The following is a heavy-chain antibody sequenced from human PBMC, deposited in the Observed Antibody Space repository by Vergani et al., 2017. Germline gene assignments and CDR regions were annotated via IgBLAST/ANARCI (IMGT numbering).Heavy chain of an antibody. CDR2: INPSGGST. D-gene: IGHD3-10*01. V-gene: IGHV1-46*01. CDR3: AREGTP. CDR1: GYTFTNYY. Sequence: QVLLVQSGAEVKKPGASVRVSCKTSGYTFTNYYIHWVRQAPGQGLEWMGIINPSGGSTTYAQQFQGRLTMTRDTSTSTVYMELSGLRLEDTAVYYCAREGTPWGQGTLVTVSS. J-gene: IGHJ5*02.